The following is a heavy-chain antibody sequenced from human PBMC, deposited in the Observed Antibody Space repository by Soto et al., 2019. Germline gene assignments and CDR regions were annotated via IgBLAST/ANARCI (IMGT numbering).Heavy chain of an antibody. Sequence: GGSLRLSCAASGFTFSSYWMHWVRQAPGKGLVWVSRINSDGSSTSYADSVKGRFTISRDNAKNTLYLQMNSLRAEDTAVYYCARSGPTWGFDPWGQGTLVTVSS. V-gene: IGHV3-74*01. CDR3: ARSGPTWGFDP. CDR2: INSDGSST. J-gene: IGHJ5*02. D-gene: IGHD5-12*01. CDR1: GFTFSSYW.